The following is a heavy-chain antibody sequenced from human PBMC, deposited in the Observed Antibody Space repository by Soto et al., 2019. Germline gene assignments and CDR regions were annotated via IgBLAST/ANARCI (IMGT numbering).Heavy chain of an antibody. CDR3: ARRGYSYGYPVDYYGMDV. J-gene: IGHJ6*02. Sequence: GRSLRLSCAASGFTFSSYDMHWVRQATGKGLEWVSAIGTAGDTYYPGSVKGRFTISRENAKNSLYLQMNSLRAGDTAVYYCARRGYSYGYPVDYYGMDVWGQGTTVTVSS. V-gene: IGHV3-13*01. CDR1: GFTFSSYD. D-gene: IGHD5-18*01. CDR2: IGTAGDT.